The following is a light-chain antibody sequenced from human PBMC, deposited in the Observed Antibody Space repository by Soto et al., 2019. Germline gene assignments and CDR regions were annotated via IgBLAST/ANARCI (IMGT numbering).Light chain of an antibody. CDR2: DAS. CDR3: QQSNDLVS. Sequence: DIQMTQSPSSLSASVGARVTITCQASQDINNYVNWYQQKPGKAPKLLIFDASTLKTGVPSRFSGSGSGTDFSFSISSLHPEDIATYYCQQSNDLVSFGQGTRLET. J-gene: IGKJ5*01. V-gene: IGKV1-33*01. CDR1: QDINNY.